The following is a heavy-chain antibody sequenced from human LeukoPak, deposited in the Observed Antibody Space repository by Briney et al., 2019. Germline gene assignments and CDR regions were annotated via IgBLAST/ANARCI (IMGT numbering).Heavy chain of an antibody. CDR3: AKDLGYSSSSFAFDY. CDR2: ISSSSSYI. V-gene: IGHV3-21*04. J-gene: IGHJ4*02. Sequence: GGSLRLSCAASGFTFSSYSMNWVRQAPGKGLEWVSSISSSSSYIYYADSVKGRFTISRDNSKNSLYLQMNSLRTEDTALYYCAKDLGYSSSSFAFDYWGQGTLVTVSS. CDR1: GFTFSSYS. D-gene: IGHD6-6*01.